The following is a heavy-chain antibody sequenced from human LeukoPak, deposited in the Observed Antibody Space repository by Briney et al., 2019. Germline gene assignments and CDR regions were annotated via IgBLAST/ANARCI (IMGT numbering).Heavy chain of an antibody. CDR1: GYTFTSYD. V-gene: IGHV1-8*01. D-gene: IGHD6-13*01. Sequence: GASVKVSCKASGYTFTSYDINRVRQATGQGLEWMGWMNPNSGNTGYAQKFQGRVTMTRNTSISTAHMELSSLRSEDTAVYYCATLPRQQHTTNYYYYGMDVWGQGTTVTVSS. CDR2: MNPNSGNT. J-gene: IGHJ6*02. CDR3: ATLPRQQHTTNYYYYGMDV.